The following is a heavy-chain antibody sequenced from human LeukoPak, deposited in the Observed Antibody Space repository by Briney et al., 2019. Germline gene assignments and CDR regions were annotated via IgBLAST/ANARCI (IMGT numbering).Heavy chain of an antibody. D-gene: IGHD2-2*01. Sequence: GASVKVSCKASGYTFTSYGISWVRQAPGQGLEWMGGIIPIFGTANYAQKFQGRVTITADESTSTAYMELSSLRSEDTAVYYCASAPLPFTVVVPAAPRAAMDVWGKGTTVTVSS. V-gene: IGHV1-69*13. CDR1: GYTFTSYG. CDR2: IIPIFGTA. CDR3: ASAPLPFTVVVPAAPRAAMDV. J-gene: IGHJ6*03.